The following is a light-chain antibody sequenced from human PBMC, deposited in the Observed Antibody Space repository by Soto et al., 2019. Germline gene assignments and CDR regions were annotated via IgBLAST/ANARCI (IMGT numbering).Light chain of an antibody. J-gene: IGKJ5*01. CDR3: QQYGSSFSTT. CDR2: DAS. CDR1: QSVSSY. Sequence: EIVLTQSPATLSLSPGERATLSCRASQSVSSYLAWYQQKPGQPPRLLIYDASNRATGIPARFSGSGSGTDFTLTISSLEPEDFAVYYCQQYGSSFSTTFGQGTRLEIK. V-gene: IGKV3-11*01.